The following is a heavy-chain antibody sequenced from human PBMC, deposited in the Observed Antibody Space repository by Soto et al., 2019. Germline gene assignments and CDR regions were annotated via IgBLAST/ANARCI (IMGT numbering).Heavy chain of an antibody. CDR1: GGPFSGYY. Sequence: PSETLSLTCALYGGPFSGYYWSWIRQPPGKGLEWIGGINHSGSTNYNPSLKSRVTISVDTSKNQFSLKLSSVTAADTAVYYCARAYYSGGGYRYYYYGMDVWGQGTTVTV. V-gene: IGHV4-34*01. CDR3: ARAYYSGGGYRYYYYGMDV. D-gene: IGHD3-10*01. J-gene: IGHJ6*02. CDR2: INHSGST.